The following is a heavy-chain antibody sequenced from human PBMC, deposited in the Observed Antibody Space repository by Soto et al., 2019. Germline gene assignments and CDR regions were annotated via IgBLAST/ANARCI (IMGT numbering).Heavy chain of an antibody. Sequence: EVQLVESGGGLVQPGGSLRLSCAASGFTFSHYWMHWVRQAPGKGLVWVSRINSDGSSTNYADSVKGRFTISRDNAKNTLYVQMNSLRAEDTAVYYCARMDTAIEKYGMDVWGQGTTVTVSS. J-gene: IGHJ6*02. CDR3: ARMDTAIEKYGMDV. V-gene: IGHV3-74*01. CDR2: INSDGSST. CDR1: GFTFSHYW.